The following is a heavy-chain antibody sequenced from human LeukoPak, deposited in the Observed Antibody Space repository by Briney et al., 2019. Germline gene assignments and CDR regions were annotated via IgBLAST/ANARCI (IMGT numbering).Heavy chain of an antibody. V-gene: IGHV4-39*07. Sequence: SETLSLTCTVSGGSISSSSYYWGWIRQPPGKGLEWIGSIYYSGSTYYNPSLKSRVTISVDTSKNQFSLKLSSVTAADTAVYYCARKYMVRGVILYYFDYWGQGTLVTVSS. D-gene: IGHD3-10*01. CDR2: IYYSGST. CDR3: ARKYMVRGVILYYFDY. J-gene: IGHJ4*02. CDR1: GGSISSSSYY.